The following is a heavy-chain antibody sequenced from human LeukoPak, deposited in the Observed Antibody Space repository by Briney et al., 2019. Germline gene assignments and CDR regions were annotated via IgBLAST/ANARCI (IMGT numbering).Heavy chain of an antibody. CDR1: GFTFSSYS. CDR3: ARVSRNYFDY. Sequence: GGSLRLSCAASGFTFSSYSMNWVRQAPGKGLEWVSYISGGSTTTYYADSVKGRFTISRDNAKNSLYLQMNSLRAEDTAVYYCARVSRNYFDYWGLGTLVTVSS. J-gene: IGHJ4*02. V-gene: IGHV3-48*04. CDR2: ISGGSTTT.